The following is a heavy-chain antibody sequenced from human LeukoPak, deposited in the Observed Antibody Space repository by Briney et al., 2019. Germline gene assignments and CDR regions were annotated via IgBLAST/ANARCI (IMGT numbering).Heavy chain of an antibody. CDR1: GYTFTDHY. J-gene: IGHJ4*02. CDR2: ISPSGDRT. D-gene: IGHD6-6*01. Sequence: ASVKVSCKASGYTFTDHYMHWVRQAPGQGLEWLGLISPSGDRTWYAQKFQGRVTMTRDMSTSTVYMELSSLRSEDTAVYYCARDSYYSSSSLGFDYWGQGTLVTVSS. V-gene: IGHV1-46*01. CDR3: ARDSYYSSSSLGFDY.